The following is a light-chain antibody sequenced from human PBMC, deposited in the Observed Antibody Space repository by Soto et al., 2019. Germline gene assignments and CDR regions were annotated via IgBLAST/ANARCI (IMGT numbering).Light chain of an antibody. CDR2: GAS. V-gene: IGKV3-15*01. Sequence: EIVITQSPATLSVSPGEKATLSCRASQSVSNNLARYQQKPGQAPRLLFYGASTRATGIPDRFSGSGSGTEFTLTISSLLSEDFAVYYCQQYNNWPRTFGQGTQVAIK. J-gene: IGKJ1*01. CDR3: QQYNNWPRT. CDR1: QSVSNN.